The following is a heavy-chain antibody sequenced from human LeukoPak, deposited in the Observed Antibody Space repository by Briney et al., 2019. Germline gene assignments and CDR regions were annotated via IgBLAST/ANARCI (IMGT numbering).Heavy chain of an antibody. Sequence: SETLSLTRTVSGCSISSYYWSWIRQRPGKGLEWRGYIYYGGSTNYNPSLKSRVTMSVDTSKNQFSLKLSSVTAADTAVYYCARVGYYDFWSGTPRHDYYMDVWGKGTTVTVSS. V-gene: IGHV4-59*12. CDR3: ARVGYYDFWSGTPRHDYYMDV. CDR1: GCSISSYY. CDR2: IYYGGST. D-gene: IGHD3-3*01. J-gene: IGHJ6*03.